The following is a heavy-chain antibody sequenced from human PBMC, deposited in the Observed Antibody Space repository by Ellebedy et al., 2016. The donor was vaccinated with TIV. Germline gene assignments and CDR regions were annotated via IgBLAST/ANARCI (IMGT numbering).Heavy chain of an antibody. Sequence: GESLKISCVASGFTFSTYSMNWVRQAPGKGLEWISYIVGVGSTTYYADSLKGRFTISRDNDKNSLYLQMNSLRDEDTAVYYCARRGNYLGDAFDIWGQGAMVIVSS. CDR3: ARRGNYLGDAFDI. CDR2: IVGVGSTT. J-gene: IGHJ3*02. CDR1: GFTFSTYS. V-gene: IGHV3-48*02. D-gene: IGHD1-26*01.